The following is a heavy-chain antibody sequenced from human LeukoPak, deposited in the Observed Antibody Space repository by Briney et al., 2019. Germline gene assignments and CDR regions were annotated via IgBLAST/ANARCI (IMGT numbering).Heavy chain of an antibody. CDR3: ARDHQDSYGSYYGMDV. CDR2: IKSKTDGGTT. Sequence: GSLRLSCAASGFTFSNAWMNWVRQAPGKGLEWVGRIKSKTDGGTTDCAAPVKGKFTISRDDSKNTLYLQMNSLKTEDTAVYYCARDHQDSYGSYYGMDVWGQGTTVTVTS. D-gene: IGHD5-18*01. J-gene: IGHJ6*02. CDR1: GFTFSNAW. V-gene: IGHV3-15*07.